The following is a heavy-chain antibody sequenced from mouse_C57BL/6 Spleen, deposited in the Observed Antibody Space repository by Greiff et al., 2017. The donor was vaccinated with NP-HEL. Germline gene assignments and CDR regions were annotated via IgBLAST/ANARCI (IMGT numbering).Heavy chain of an antibody. D-gene: IGHD1-1*01. CDR1: GYSITSCYY. CDR2: ISYDGSN. CDR3: ASPDYYGSSYVDY. J-gene: IGHJ2*01. Sequence: ESGPGLVKPSQSLSLTCSVPGYSITSCYYWNWIRQFPGNKLEWMGYISYDGSNNYNPSLKNRISITRDTSKNQFFLKLNSVTTEDTATYYCASPDYYGSSYVDYWGQGTTLTVSS. V-gene: IGHV3-6*01.